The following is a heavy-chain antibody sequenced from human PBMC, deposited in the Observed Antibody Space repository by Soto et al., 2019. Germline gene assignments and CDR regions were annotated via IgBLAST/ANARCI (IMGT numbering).Heavy chain of an antibody. J-gene: IGHJ4*02. Sequence: ASVKVSCKASGYTFTSYGISWVRQAPGQGLEWMGWISAYNGNTNYAQKLQGRVTMTTDTSTSTAYMELRSLRSDDTAVYYCARDRTYYYGSGSPDYWGQGTLVTVSS. CDR1: GYTFTSYG. D-gene: IGHD3-10*01. CDR2: ISAYNGNT. CDR3: ARDRTYYYGSGSPDY. V-gene: IGHV1-18*01.